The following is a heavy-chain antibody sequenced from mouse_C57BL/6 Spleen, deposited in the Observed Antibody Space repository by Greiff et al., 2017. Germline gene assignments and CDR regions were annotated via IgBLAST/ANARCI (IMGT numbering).Heavy chain of an antibody. Sequence: EVKLVESGGGLVKPGGSLKLSCAASGFTFSSYAMSWVRQTPEKRLEWVATISDGGSYTYYPDNVKGRFTISRDNAKNNLYLQMSHLKSEDTAMYYCARDRGNYDRYFDVWGTGTTVTVSS. CDR2: ISDGGSYT. CDR3: ARDRGNYDRYFDV. J-gene: IGHJ1*03. V-gene: IGHV5-4*01. CDR1: GFTFSSYA. D-gene: IGHD2-1*01.